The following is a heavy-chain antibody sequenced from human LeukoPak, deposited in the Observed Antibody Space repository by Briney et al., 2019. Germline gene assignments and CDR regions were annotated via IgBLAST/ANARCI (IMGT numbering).Heavy chain of an antibody. CDR3: ARGAHNGGYFDY. CDR2: INHSGST. CDR1: GGSFSGYY. D-gene: IGHD4-23*01. V-gene: IGHV4-34*01. J-gene: IGHJ4*02. Sequence: PSETLSLTCAVYGGSFSGYYWSWIRQPPGKGLEWIGEINHSGSTNYNPSLKSRVTISVDTSKNQFSLKLSSVTAADTAVYYCARGAHNGGYFDYWGQGTLVTVSS.